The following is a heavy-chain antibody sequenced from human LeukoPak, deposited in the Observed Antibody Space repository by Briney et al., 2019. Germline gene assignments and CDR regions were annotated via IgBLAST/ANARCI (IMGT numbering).Heavy chain of an antibody. D-gene: IGHD6-19*01. J-gene: IGHJ4*02. Sequence: GGSLRLSCAASGFTFTSYGMSWVRQAPGKGLEWVAVISYDGSNKYYADSVKGRFTISRDNSKNTLYLQMNSLRAEDTAVYYCARGYSSGWLDYWGQGTLVTVSS. CDR2: ISYDGSNK. CDR3: ARGYSSGWLDY. V-gene: IGHV3-30-3*01. CDR1: GFTFTSYG.